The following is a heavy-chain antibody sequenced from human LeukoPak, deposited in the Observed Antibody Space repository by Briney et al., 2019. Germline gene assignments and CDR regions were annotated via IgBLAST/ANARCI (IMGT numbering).Heavy chain of an antibody. J-gene: IGHJ4*02. V-gene: IGHV3-66*01. CDR3: ARGYYGSGSYYLDY. CDR2: IYSGGST. D-gene: IGHD3-10*01. Sequence: GGSLRLSCVASGFSISRHWMSWVRQAPGKGLEWVSVIYSGGSTYYADSVKGRFTISRDNSKNTLYLQMNSLRAEDTAVYYCARGYYGSGSYYLDYWGQGTLVTVSS. CDR1: GFSISRHW.